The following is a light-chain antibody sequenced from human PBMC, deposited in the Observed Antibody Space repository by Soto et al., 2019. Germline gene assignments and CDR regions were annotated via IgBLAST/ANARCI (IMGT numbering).Light chain of an antibody. V-gene: IGLV2-14*01. CDR2: EVI. J-gene: IGLJ1*01. CDR1: SSDIGGYNY. CDR3: ASYSTTSTPYV. Sequence: QSVLTQPASVSGSPGQSITISCTGTSSDIGGYNYVSWYQQHPGKAPKLMVYEVINRPSGVSHRFSGARSGNTASLTISGLQAEEEAVYYCASYSTTSTPYVFGAGIKVIVL.